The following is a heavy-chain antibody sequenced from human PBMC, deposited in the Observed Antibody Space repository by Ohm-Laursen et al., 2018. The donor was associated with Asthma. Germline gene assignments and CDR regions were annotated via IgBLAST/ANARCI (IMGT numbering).Heavy chain of an antibody. D-gene: IGHD5-18*01. Sequence: SLRLSCSASGFTFSLYGMNWVRQAPGKGLEWVSYISSSGSTIYYADSVRGRFTISRDNAKNSLYLHMNSLRDEDTAVYYCARVLGGIHRWLSYQIDKWGQGTQVTVSS. V-gene: IGHV3-48*02. J-gene: IGHJ4*02. CDR2: ISSSGSTI. CDR1: GFTFSLYG. CDR3: ARVLGGIHRWLSYQIDK.